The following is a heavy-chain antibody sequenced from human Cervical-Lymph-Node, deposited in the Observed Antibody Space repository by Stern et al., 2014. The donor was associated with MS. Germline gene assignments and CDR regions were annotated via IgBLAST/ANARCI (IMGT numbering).Heavy chain of an antibody. CDR3: ARGYYYDSSGYYCDYFDY. J-gene: IGHJ4*02. D-gene: IGHD3-22*01. Sequence: QVQLGQSGAEVKKPGASVKVSCKASGYTFTGYYMHWVRQAPGQGLEWMGWINPNSGGTNYAQKFQGWVTMTRDTSISTAYMELSRLRSDDTAVYYCARGYYYDSSGYYCDYFDYWGQGTLVTVSS. CDR1: GYTFTGYY. CDR2: INPNSGGT. V-gene: IGHV1-2*04.